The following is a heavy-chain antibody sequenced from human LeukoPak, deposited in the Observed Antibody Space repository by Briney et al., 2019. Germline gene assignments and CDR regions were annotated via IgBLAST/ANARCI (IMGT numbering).Heavy chain of an antibody. Sequence: GGSLRLSCAASGFTVGTNYMSWVRQAPGKGLEWVSVLYSGGSTYYADSVKGRFTISGDNSKNTLYLQMNSLIAEDTARYCCARSRARHRGLPRWFDSWGQGTLVTVSS. J-gene: IGHJ5*01. CDR1: GFTVGTNY. CDR2: LYSGGST. V-gene: IGHV3-66*01. CDR3: ARSRARHRGLPRWFDS.